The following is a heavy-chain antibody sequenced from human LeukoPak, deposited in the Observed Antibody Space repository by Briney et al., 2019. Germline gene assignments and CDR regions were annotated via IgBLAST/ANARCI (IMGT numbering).Heavy chain of an antibody. J-gene: IGHJ4*02. D-gene: IGHD6-13*01. Sequence: GRSLRLSCAASGFTFDDYAMHWVRQAPGEGLEWVSGISWNSGSIGYADSVKGRFTISRDNAKNSLYLQMNSLRAEDMALYYCAKDISAPGAAVIAWGQGTLVTVSS. CDR1: GFTFDDYA. CDR3: AKDISAPGAAVIA. V-gene: IGHV3-9*03. CDR2: ISWNSGSI.